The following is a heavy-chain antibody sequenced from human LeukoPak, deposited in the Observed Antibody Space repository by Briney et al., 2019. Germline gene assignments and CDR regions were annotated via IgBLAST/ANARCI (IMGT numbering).Heavy chain of an antibody. J-gene: IGHJ4*02. CDR1: GRTFSSYA. CDR2: IIPIFGTA. D-gene: IGHD1-26*01. V-gene: IGHV1-69*05. CDR3: ARVMGSGSYYLFDY. Sequence: SVKVSFKASGRTFSSYAISWVRQAPGQGLEWMGGIIPIFGTANYAQKFQGRVTITTDESTSTAYMELSSLRSEDTAVYYCARVMGSGSYYLFDYWGQGTLVTVSS.